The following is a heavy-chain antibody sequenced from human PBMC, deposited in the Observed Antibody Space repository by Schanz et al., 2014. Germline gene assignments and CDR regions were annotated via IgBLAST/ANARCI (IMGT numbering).Heavy chain of an antibody. V-gene: IGHV4-61*02. Sequence: QVQLQESGPGLVKPSQTLSLTCIVSGGSISSGTYYWSWLRQPAGKGLEWIGRIYTSGSTNYNPSLKRRVTSSLDTPKNQFSRKRSSVTAADTAVYYCAREPLSGYNWFDPWGQGTLVTVSS. CDR2: IYTSGST. CDR1: GGSISSGTYY. D-gene: IGHD6-25*01. J-gene: IGHJ5*02. CDR3: AREPLSGYNWFDP.